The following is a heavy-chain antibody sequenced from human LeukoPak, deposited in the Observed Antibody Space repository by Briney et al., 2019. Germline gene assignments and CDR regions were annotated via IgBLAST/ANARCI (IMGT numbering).Heavy chain of an antibody. D-gene: IGHD3-22*01. CDR1: GYTFTSYD. CDR2: MNPNSGNT. CDR3: AREPDDSSGYLAAAYFDY. Sequence: ASVKVSCKASGYTFTSYDINWVRQATGQGLEWMGWMNPNSGNTGYAQKFQGRVTMTRNTSISTAYMELNSLRAEDTAVYYCAREPDDSSGYLAAAYFDYWGQGTLVTVSS. V-gene: IGHV1-8*01. J-gene: IGHJ4*02.